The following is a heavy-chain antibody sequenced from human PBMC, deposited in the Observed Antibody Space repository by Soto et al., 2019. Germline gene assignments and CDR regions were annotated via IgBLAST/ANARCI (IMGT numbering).Heavy chain of an antibody. D-gene: IGHD6-6*01. CDR2: ISAYNGNT. CDR3: ARDGYSSSRGTFDY. J-gene: IGHJ4*02. CDR1: GYTFTSYG. V-gene: IGHV1-18*01. Sequence: GASVKVSCKASGYTFTSYGIGWVRQAPGQGLEWMGWISAYNGNTNYAQKLQGRVTMTTDTSTSTAYMELRSLRSDDTAVYYCARDGYSSSRGTFDYWGQGTLVTVSS.